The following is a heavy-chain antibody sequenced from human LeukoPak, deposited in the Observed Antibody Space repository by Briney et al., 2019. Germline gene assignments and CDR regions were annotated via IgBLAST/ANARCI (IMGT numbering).Heavy chain of an antibody. V-gene: IGHV4-59*01. CDR3: ARDYYGDFYFVY. D-gene: IGHD4-17*01. Sequence: SETLSLTCTVSGGSISSYYWSWVRQPPGKGLEWIGYIYYSGSTNYNPSLKSRVTISVDTSKNQFSLKLSSVTAADTAVYYCARDYYGDFYFVYWGQGTLVTVSS. CDR2: IYYSGST. CDR1: GGSISSYY. J-gene: IGHJ4*02.